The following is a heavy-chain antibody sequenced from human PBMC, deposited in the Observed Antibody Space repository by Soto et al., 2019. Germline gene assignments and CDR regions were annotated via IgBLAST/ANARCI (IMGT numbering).Heavy chain of an antibody. V-gene: IGHV1-18*04. CDR2: ISAYNGNT. D-gene: IGHD3-3*01. Sequence: ASSKVSCKSSGYAFTSYGIIWVQQAPGQGLEWMGWISAYNGNTNYAQKLQGRVTMTTDTSTSTAYMELRSLRSDDTAVYYCASTIFGVVPTLGGMDVWGQGTKVTGSS. CDR1: GYAFTSYG. J-gene: IGHJ6*02. CDR3: ASTIFGVVPTLGGMDV.